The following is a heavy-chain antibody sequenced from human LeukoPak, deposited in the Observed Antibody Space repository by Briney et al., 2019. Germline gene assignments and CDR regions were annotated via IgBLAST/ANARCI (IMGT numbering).Heavy chain of an antibody. J-gene: IGHJ2*01. CDR3: ARDRNTFGGVIVISWYFDL. Sequence: PSETLSLTCAVYGGSFSGYYWSWIRQPPGKGLEWIGEINHSRSTNYNPSLKSRVTISVDTSKNQFSLKLNSVTAADTAVYYCARDRNTFGGVIVISWYFDLWGRGTPVTVSS. D-gene: IGHD3-16*02. CDR2: INHSRST. CDR1: GGSFSGYY. V-gene: IGHV4-34*01.